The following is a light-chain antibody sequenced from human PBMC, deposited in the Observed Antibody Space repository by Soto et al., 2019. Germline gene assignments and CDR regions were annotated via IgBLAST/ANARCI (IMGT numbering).Light chain of an antibody. CDR1: QTVSSY. Sequence: EIVLTQSPATLSLSPGERATLSCRASQTVSSYLAWYQQKPGQAPRLLIHDASNRATGIPGRFSGSVSGTDFTLTISSLEPEDSAVYYCQQCSSWPRTFGQGTKVEIK. CDR3: QQCSSWPRT. J-gene: IGKJ1*01. V-gene: IGKV3-11*01. CDR2: DAS.